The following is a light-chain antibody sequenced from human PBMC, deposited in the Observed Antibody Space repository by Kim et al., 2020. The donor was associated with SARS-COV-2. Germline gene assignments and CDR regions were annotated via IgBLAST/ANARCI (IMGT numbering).Light chain of an antibody. Sequence: PGQSITISCTGTSSDVGGFKYVSWYQQHPGKAPKLMIYDVRNRPSGVSYRFSGSKSGNTASLTISGLQAEDEADYYCTSYTSSSWVFGGGTQLTVL. CDR1: SSDVGGFKY. CDR3: TSYTSSSWV. V-gene: IGLV2-14*03. J-gene: IGLJ3*02. CDR2: DVR.